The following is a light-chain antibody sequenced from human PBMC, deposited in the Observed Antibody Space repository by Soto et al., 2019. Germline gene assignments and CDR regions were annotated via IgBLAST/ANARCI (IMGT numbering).Light chain of an antibody. CDR3: QQYNSYSPWT. CDR1: ESISSW. J-gene: IGKJ1*01. CDR2: DVS. V-gene: IGKV1-5*02. Sequence: DIQMTQIPSTLPASVGDTVTIICRASESISSWLVWYQQKPGKAPKLLIYDVSKLRRGVPSRFSGGGSGTEFILTISSLQPEDFATYFCQQYNSYSPWTFGQGTKVEIK.